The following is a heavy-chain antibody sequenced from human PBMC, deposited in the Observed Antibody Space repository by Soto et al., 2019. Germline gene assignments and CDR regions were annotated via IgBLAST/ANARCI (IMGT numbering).Heavy chain of an antibody. CDR1: VGSMSANY. CDR2: VYYSGST. Sequence: AETRSLTCTFYVGSMSANYWSWIRQSPGEGLEWIVYVYYSGSTVYNPSLKSRVSISSDTSKNQFSLRLSSVTAADTAVYYCARDDQSCHYGTCSWHFNYWGQGALVTVS. J-gene: IGHJ4*02. CDR3: ARDDQSCHYGTCSWHFNY. D-gene: IGHD2-15*01. V-gene: IGHV4-59*01.